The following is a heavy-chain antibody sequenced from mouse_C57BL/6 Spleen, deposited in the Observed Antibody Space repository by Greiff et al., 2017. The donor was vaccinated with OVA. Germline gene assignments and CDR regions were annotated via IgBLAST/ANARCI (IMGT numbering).Heavy chain of an antibody. Sequence: VQLQQSGAELVRPGASVTLSCKASGYTFTDYEMHWVKQTPVHGLEWIGAIDPETGGTAYNQKFKGKAILTADKSSSTAYMELRSLTSEDSAVYYCTRPAVARDYFDYWGQGTTLTVSS. J-gene: IGHJ2*01. CDR2: IDPETGGT. CDR1: GYTFTDYE. V-gene: IGHV1-15*01. CDR3: TRPAVARDYFDY. D-gene: IGHD1-1*01.